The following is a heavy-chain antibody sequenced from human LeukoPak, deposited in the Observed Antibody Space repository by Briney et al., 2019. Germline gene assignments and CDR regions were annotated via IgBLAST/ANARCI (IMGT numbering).Heavy chain of an antibody. CDR3: ARLGFVVPAVIFDY. J-gene: IGHJ4*02. D-gene: IGHD2-2*02. Sequence: PGGSLRLSCAASGFTFSSYEMNWVRQAPGKGLEWVSVIYIGGSTYYADSVKGRFTISRDISKNTLYLQMNSLRAEDTAMYYCARLGFVVPAVIFDYWGQGTLVTVSS. CDR1: GFTFSSYE. CDR2: IYIGGST. V-gene: IGHV3-53*01.